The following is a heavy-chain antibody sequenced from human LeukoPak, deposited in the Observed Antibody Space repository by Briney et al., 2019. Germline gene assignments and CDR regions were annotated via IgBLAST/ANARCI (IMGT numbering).Heavy chain of an antibody. CDR1: GGSFSRYY. J-gene: IGHJ4*02. V-gene: IGHV4-59*01. Sequence: ETLSLTCTVSGGSFSRYYWSWIRQPPGKGLEWIEYIYYSGSTKYNPSLESRVTISVDTSKYQFSLKLSSVTAADTAMYYCARVSGYDWESVYVYWGQGSLVTVSS. D-gene: IGHD5-12*01. CDR3: ARVSGYDWESVYVY. CDR2: IYYSGST.